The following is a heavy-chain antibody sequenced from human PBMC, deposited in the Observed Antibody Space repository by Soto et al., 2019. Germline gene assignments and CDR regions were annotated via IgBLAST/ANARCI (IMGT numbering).Heavy chain of an antibody. Sequence: ASVKVSCKASGYSFTSYDINWVRQATEQGLEWMGWMNPNSGNTGYAQKFQGRVTMTRNTSISTAYMELSSLRSEDTAVYYCARDLITTVRGVIAGNWFDPWGQGTLVTVSS. J-gene: IGHJ5*02. CDR3: ARDLITTVRGVIAGNWFDP. V-gene: IGHV1-8*01. CDR2: MNPNSGNT. D-gene: IGHD3-10*01. CDR1: GYSFTSYD.